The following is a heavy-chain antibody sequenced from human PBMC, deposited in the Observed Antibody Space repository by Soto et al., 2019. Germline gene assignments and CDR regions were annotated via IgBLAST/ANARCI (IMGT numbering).Heavy chain of an antibody. Sequence: SETLSLTCTVSGAYMRNDYYYWSWVRQNPGKDLEWIGHMHHSGRTHYNPSLKSRVAISVDTSKNQFSLYLNSVTAADTAVYYCARWVEVSLDYLASWGQGTPVTVSS. CDR3: ARWVEVSLDYLAS. CDR1: GAYMRNDYYY. CDR2: MHHSGRT. J-gene: IGHJ4*02. V-gene: IGHV4-31*03. D-gene: IGHD2-15*01.